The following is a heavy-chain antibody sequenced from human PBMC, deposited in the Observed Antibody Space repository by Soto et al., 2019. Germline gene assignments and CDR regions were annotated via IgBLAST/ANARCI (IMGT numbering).Heavy chain of an antibody. CDR2: IYSGDNT. Sequence: PGGSLRLSCTASVFIVSSNYMSWVRQAPGKGLEWVSVIYSGDNTYYADSVKGRFTISRDISKNTLYLQMDSLRAEDTAVYYCGRDNSPPRRYHPLTTYGKHNYFRMDVWGQGTTVTVSS. J-gene: IGHJ6*02. D-gene: IGHD4-17*01. V-gene: IGHV3-53*01. CDR1: VFIVSSNY. CDR3: GRDNSPPRRYHPLTTYGKHNYFRMDV.